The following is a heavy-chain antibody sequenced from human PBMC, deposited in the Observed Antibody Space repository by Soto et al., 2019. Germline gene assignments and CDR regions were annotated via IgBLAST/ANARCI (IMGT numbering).Heavy chain of an antibody. CDR2: IWYDGSNK. D-gene: IGHD5-18*01. CDR3: AVGAIQLWPESPYYGMDV. J-gene: IGHJ6*02. Sequence: GGSLRLSCAASGFTFSSYGMHWVRKAPGKGLGWVAVIWYDGSNKYYADSVKGRFTISRDNSKNTLYLQMNSLRAEDTAVYYCAVGAIQLWPESPYYGMDVWGQGTTVTVSS. V-gene: IGHV3-33*01. CDR1: GFTFSSYG.